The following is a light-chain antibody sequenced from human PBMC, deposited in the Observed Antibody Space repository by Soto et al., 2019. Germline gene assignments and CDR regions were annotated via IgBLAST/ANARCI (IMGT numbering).Light chain of an antibody. CDR2: AAS. CDR3: QQSYSTFSLT. Sequence: DIQMTQSPSSLSASVGDRVTITCRASQSISSYLNWYQQKPGKAPKLLIYAASSLQSGVPSRFSGSGSGTDFTLTISSLQPADFATYYCQQSYSTFSLTFGGAPKVEIK. CDR1: QSISSY. J-gene: IGKJ4*01. V-gene: IGKV1-39*01.